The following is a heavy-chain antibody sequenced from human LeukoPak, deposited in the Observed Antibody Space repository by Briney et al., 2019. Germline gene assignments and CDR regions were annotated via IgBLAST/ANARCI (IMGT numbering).Heavy chain of an antibody. J-gene: IGHJ4*02. D-gene: IGHD2-21*02. CDR1: GGSISSYY. CDR3: ARGPVVTAIPFDY. V-gene: IGHV4-59*01. Sequence: SETLSLTCTVSGGSISSYYWSWIRQPPGKGLEWIGFIYYSGSTNYNPSLKSRVTIPVDTSKNHFSLKLSSVTAADTAVYYCARGPVVTAIPFDYWGQGTLVTVSS. CDR2: IYYSGST.